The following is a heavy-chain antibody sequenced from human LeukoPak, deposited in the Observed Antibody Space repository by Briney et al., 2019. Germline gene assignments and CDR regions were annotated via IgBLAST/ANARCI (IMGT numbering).Heavy chain of an antibody. CDR3: ARGSSSLRHYFDY. V-gene: IGHV4-34*01. D-gene: IGHD6-13*01. J-gene: IGHJ4*02. CDR2: INHSGST. Sequence: SETLSLTCAVYGESFSGYYWSWIRQPPGKGLEWIGEINHSGSTNYNPSLKSRVTTSVDTSKNQFSLKLSSVTAADTAVYYCARGSSSLRHYFDYWGQGTLVTVSS. CDR1: GESFSGYY.